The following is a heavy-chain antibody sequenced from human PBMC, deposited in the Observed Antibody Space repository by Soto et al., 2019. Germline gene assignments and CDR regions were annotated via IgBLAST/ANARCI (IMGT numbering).Heavy chain of an antibody. CDR3: ASGGSGDY. V-gene: IGHV3-48*03. J-gene: IGHJ4*02. Sequence: EVKLVESGGGLVHPGGSLRLDCAASGFGFNHYDLNGVRQVSGKVLERVSCISTSVSTIDYADSVKGRLTISRYNGKNSLYMQMNRLRDEDTSVYDWASGGSGDYWGQGNQVPASS. CDR2: ISTSVSTI. CDR1: GFGFNHYD. D-gene: IGHD1-26*01.